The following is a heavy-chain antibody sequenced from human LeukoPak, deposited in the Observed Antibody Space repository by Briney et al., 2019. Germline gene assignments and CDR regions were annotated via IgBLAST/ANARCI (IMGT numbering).Heavy chain of an antibody. CDR2: INPNSGDT. V-gene: IGHV1-2*02. CDR3: AREKVGARPEYYYYYYMDV. Sequence: PSVKVSCKASGYTFTGYYMHWVRQAPGQGLEWMGWINPNSGDTNYAQKIQGRVTMTRDTSTRTAYMELSRLRSDDTAVYYCAREKVGARPEYYYYYYMDVWGKGTTVTISS. D-gene: IGHD1-26*01. J-gene: IGHJ6*03. CDR1: GYTFTGYY.